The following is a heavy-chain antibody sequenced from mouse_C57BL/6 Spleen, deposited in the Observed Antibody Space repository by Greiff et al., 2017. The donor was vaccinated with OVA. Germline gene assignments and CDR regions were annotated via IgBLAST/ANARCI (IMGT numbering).Heavy chain of an antibody. CDR1: GFTFSDYY. CDR2: INYDGSST. V-gene: IGHV5-16*01. J-gene: IGHJ3*01. Sequence: EVKLMESEGGLVQPGSSMKLSCTASGFTFSDYYMAWVRQVPEKGLEWVANINYDGSSTYYLDSLKSRFIISRDNAKNILYLQMSSLKSEDTATYYCAREGQLGFAYWGQGTLVTVSA. D-gene: IGHD3-3*01. CDR3: AREGQLGFAY.